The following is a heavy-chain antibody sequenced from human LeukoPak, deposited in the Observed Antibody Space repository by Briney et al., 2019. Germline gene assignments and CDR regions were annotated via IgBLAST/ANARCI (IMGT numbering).Heavy chain of an antibody. Sequence: PGRSLRLSCAASGFTFSTYGMHWVRQAPGKGLEWVAVICYDGGQKNYADSVEGRFTISRDNSKNTLYLKMNSLRPDDTAGYYCARDISSRYLDYWGQGTLVTVSS. V-gene: IGHV3-33*01. J-gene: IGHJ4*02. CDR1: GFTFSTYG. CDR2: ICYDGGQK. D-gene: IGHD6-6*01. CDR3: ARDISSRYLDY.